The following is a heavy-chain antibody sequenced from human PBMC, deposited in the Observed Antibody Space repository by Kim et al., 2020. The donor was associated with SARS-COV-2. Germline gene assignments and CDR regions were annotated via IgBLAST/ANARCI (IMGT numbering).Heavy chain of an antibody. J-gene: IGHJ4*02. CDR2: ISYDGSNK. V-gene: IGHV3-30*04. D-gene: IGHD6-19*01. CDR1: GFTFSSYA. CDR3: ARGAVAVAGTTPDY. Sequence: GSLRLSCAASGFTFSSYAMHWVRQAPGKGLEWVAVISYDGSNKYYADSVKGRFTISRDNSKNTLYLQMNSLRAEDTAVYYCARGAVAVAGTTPDYWGQGTLVTVSS.